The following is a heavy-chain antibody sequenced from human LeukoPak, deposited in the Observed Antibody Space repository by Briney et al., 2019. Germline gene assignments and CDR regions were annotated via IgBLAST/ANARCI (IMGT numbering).Heavy chain of an antibody. CDR3: AKSDHRGVGFNYDY. CDR2: ISWDGGVT. J-gene: IGHJ4*02. D-gene: IGHD5-24*01. Sequence: GGSLRLSCAASGFTFDDHTMHWVRQAPGKGLEWVSLISWDGGVTKYAGSVKGRFTISRDNTKKSLYLQMNSLRTEDTALYYCAKSDHRGVGFNYDYWGQGTLVTVSS. CDR1: GFTFDDHT. V-gene: IGHV3-43*01.